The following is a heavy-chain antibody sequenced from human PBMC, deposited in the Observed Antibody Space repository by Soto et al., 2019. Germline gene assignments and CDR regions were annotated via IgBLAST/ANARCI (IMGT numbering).Heavy chain of an antibody. Sequence: EVQLVESGGDLVKPGGSLRLSCAASGFIFSHAWFHWVRQPPGKGLELVGRVKNNGGATDYAESVKGRFTISRDDSKDTVYLQMSSLRTEDTAIDYCAADLGPAYDSNNWFDPWGQGTLVTVSS. CDR1: GFIFSHAW. CDR2: VKNNGGAT. J-gene: IGHJ5*02. D-gene: IGHD2-21*01. V-gene: IGHV3-15*07. CDR3: AADLGPAYDSNNWFDP.